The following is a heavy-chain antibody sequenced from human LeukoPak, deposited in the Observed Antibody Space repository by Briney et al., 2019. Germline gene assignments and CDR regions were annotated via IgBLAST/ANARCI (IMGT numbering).Heavy chain of an antibody. CDR2: ISFDGSSK. Sequence: PGRSLRLSCAASGFTFSDYAMHWVRQAPGKGLECVAVISFDGSSKYYADSVKGRFTVSRDNSKNTLYLQMNSLRTEDTAMYYCARQRGGSSWYLTDYWSQGTLVTVSS. V-gene: IGHV3-30-3*01. CDR1: GFTFSDYA. J-gene: IGHJ4*02. D-gene: IGHD6-13*01. CDR3: ARQRGGSSWYLTDY.